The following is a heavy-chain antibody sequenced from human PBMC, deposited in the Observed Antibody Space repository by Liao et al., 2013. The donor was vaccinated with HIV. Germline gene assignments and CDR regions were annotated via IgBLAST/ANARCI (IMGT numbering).Heavy chain of an antibody. CDR3: ARVYAVSMSSWYFDL. V-gene: IGHV4-4*07. CDR1: GGYMRSFY. D-gene: IGHD5/OR15-5a*01. J-gene: IGHJ2*01. CDR2: IYTAGDT. Sequence: QMQLQESGPGLVKPSETLSLTCSVSGGYMRSFYWSWIRQPAGKGLEWIGHIYTAGDTKYNPSLKSRVTMSVDTSKNQFSLNLTSLSVADTAIYYCARVYAVSMSSWYFDLWGRGTLVTVSS.